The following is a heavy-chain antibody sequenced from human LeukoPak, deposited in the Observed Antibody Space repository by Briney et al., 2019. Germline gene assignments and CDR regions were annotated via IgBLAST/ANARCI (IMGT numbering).Heavy chain of an antibody. CDR2: IVGGGGST. CDR3: ANRIPQWLGSDY. J-gene: IGHJ4*02. D-gene: IGHD6-19*01. V-gene: IGHV3-23*01. Sequence: GGSLRLSCAASGFTFSTYAMSWVRQAPGKGLEWVSAIVGGGGSTFYADSVKGRFTISRDNSKNTLYLQMNSLRAEDTAVYYCANRIPQWLGSDYWGQGTLVTVSS. CDR1: GFTFSTYA.